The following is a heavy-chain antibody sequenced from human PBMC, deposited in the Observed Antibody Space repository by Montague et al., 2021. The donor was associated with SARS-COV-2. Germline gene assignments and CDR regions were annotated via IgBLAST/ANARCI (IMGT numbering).Heavy chain of an antibody. Sequence: TLSLTCTVSGGSISSGSYYWSWIRQPAGKGLEWIGRIYTSGSTNYNPSLKSRVTTSVDTSKNQFSLKLSSVTAADTAVYYCARVGVGTMVRGVIPAYYYGMDVWGQGTTVTVSS. CDR3: ARVGVGTMVRGVIPAYYYGMDV. J-gene: IGHJ6*02. V-gene: IGHV4-61*02. CDR2: IYTSGST. CDR1: GGSISSGSYY. D-gene: IGHD3-10*01.